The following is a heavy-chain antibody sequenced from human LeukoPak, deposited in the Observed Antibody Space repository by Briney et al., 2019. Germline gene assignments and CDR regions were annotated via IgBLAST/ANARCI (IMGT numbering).Heavy chain of an antibody. V-gene: IGHV3-21*04. CDR3: ATPSWGSRSRDY. Sequence: GGSLRLSCAASGFTFSSYSMNWVRHAPGKGLEWVSSISSSSSYIYYADSVKGRFTISRDNAKNTLYLQMNSLRAEDTAVYYCATPSWGSRSRDYWGQGTLVTVSS. CDR1: GFTFSSYS. D-gene: IGHD7-27*01. J-gene: IGHJ4*02. CDR2: ISSSSSYI.